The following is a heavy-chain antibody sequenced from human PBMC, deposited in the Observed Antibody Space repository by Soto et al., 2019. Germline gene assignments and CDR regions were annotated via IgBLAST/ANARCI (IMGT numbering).Heavy chain of an antibody. CDR1: GFTFSDYY. Sequence: VGSLRLSCAASGFTFSDYYMSWIRQAPGKGLEWVSYISSSGSTIYYADSVKGRFTISRDNAKNSLYLQMNSLRAEDTAVYYCARMNERFYDAFDIWGQGTMVTVSS. V-gene: IGHV3-11*01. CDR2: ISSSGSTI. D-gene: IGHD3-3*01. CDR3: ARMNERFYDAFDI. J-gene: IGHJ3*02.